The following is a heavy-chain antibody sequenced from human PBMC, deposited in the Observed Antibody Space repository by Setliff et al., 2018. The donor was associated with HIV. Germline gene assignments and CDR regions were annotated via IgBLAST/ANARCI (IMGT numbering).Heavy chain of an antibody. CDR3: ATDRTQTGINMVRGRIVDPARYPLDY. D-gene: IGHD3-10*01. V-gene: IGHV1-18*04. CDR1: GVSFSSYD. CDR2: TNVYNGDT. J-gene: IGHJ4*02. Sequence: ASVKISCKTSGVSFSSYDRSWGRQAPGQGLKWLAWTNVYNGDTNFALKVQGRVTMTKDTSTGTAYMELSSIRSDDTAVYYCATDRTQTGINMVRGRIVDPARYPLDYWGQGTLVTVSS.